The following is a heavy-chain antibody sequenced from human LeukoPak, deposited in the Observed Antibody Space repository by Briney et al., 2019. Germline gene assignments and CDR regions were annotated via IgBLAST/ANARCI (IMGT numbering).Heavy chain of an antibody. Sequence: GGSLKLSCAASGFTFSSYWMHWVRQAPGKGLVWVSRINSDGSSTSYADSVKGRFTISRDNAKNSLYLQMNSLRAEDTAVYYCARERRVFWSGYYDYWGQGTLVTVSS. CDR3: ARERRVFWSGYYDY. CDR2: INSDGSST. CDR1: GFTFSSYW. J-gene: IGHJ4*02. V-gene: IGHV3-74*01. D-gene: IGHD3-3*01.